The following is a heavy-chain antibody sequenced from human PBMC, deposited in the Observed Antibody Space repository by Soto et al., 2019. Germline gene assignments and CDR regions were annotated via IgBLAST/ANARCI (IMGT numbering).Heavy chain of an antibody. CDR3: AKNSAATIRVGFDY. J-gene: IGHJ4*02. CDR2: ITGSDGRT. Sequence: EVQLLESGGGLVQPGGSLRLSCAASGFTFATYTMSWVRQTPGKGLEWVSAITGSDGRTYYADSVKGRFTISRDNSKNTLYLQRNSLGAEDTAGYYCAKNSAATIRVGFDYWGQGTLVTVSS. D-gene: IGHD5-12*01. V-gene: IGHV3-23*01. CDR1: GFTFATYT.